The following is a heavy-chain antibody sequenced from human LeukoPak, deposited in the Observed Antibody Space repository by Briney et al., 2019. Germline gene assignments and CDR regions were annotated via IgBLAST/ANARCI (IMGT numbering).Heavy chain of an antibody. J-gene: IGHJ4*02. CDR3: ARSSGWYTGFDY. Sequence: GGSLRLSCAASGFTFSSCEMNWVRQAPGKGLEWVSYISSSGSTIYYADSVKGRFTISRDNAKNSLYLQMNSLRAEDTAVYYCARSSGWYTGFDYWGQGTLVTVSS. D-gene: IGHD6-19*01. CDR2: ISSSGSTI. CDR1: GFTFSSCE. V-gene: IGHV3-48*03.